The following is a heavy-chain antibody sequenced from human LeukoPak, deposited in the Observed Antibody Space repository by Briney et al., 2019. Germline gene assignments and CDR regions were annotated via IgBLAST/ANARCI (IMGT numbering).Heavy chain of an antibody. J-gene: IGHJ3*02. D-gene: IGHD2-2*01. Sequence: ASVKVSFKASGYTFTSYAMNWVRQAPGQGLEWMGWISAYNGNTNYAQKLQGRVTMTTDTSTSTAYMELRSLRSDDTAVYYCARVPLKDCSSTSCRRKDALDIWGQGTMVTVSS. CDR3: ARVPLKDCSSTSCRRKDALDI. CDR1: GYTFTSYA. V-gene: IGHV1-18*01. CDR2: ISAYNGNT.